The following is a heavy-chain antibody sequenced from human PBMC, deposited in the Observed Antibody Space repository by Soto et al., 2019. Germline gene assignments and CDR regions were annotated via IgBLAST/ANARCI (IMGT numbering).Heavy chain of an antibody. Sequence: GGSLRLSCAASGFPFSDYDMSWIRQAPGKGLERVPYISNSGNSIYYADSVKGRFTISRDNAKNSLYLQMNSLRAEDTAVYYCAKEGRHDDPVWRGMDVWGQGTTVTASS. CDR3: AKEGRHDDPVWRGMDV. D-gene: IGHD2-21*01. CDR1: GFPFSDYD. CDR2: ISNSGNSI. V-gene: IGHV3-11*01. J-gene: IGHJ6*02.